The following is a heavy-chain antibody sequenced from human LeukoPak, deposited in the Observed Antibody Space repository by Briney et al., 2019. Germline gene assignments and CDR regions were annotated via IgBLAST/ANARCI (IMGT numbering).Heavy chain of an antibody. V-gene: IGHV3-11*01. Sequence: GGSLRLCCAASGCTFSDYYMSWIRQAPGRGLEWVSYISSSGSTIYCADSVKGRFTISRDNPRKSLYLQMNSLRAEDTAVYYCARAHYDNVWGSFTGRYFDYWGQGTLVTVSS. CDR1: GCTFSDYY. CDR3: ARAHYDNVWGSFTGRYFDY. J-gene: IGHJ4*02. CDR2: ISSSGSTI. D-gene: IGHD3-16*01.